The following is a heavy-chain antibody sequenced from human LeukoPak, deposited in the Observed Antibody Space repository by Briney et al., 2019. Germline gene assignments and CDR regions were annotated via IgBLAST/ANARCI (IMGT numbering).Heavy chain of an antibody. CDR1: GGSISSGDYY. V-gene: IGHV4-30-4*01. Sequence: PSETLSLTCTVSGGSISSGDYYWSWIRQPPGKGLEWIGYIYYSGSTYYNPSLKSRVTISVDTSKNQFSLKLSSVTAADTAVYCCAVGPAAIFTVDYYFDYWGQGTLVTVSS. CDR2: IYYSGST. J-gene: IGHJ4*02. CDR3: AVGPAAIFTVDYYFDY. D-gene: IGHD2-2*01.